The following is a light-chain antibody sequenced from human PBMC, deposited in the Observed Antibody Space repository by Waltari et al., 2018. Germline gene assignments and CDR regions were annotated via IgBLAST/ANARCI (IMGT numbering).Light chain of an antibody. Sequence: EIVLTQSPGTLSLSPGERAILSCRASQSVSSSYLAWHQHKPGQAPRLLTYGASNRATGIPDRFSGSGSGTEFTLTISSLQAEDVAVYYCQEYYSTPLTFGQGTKLEIK. J-gene: IGKJ2*01. CDR3: QEYYSTPLT. V-gene: IGKV3-20*01. CDR1: QSVSSSY. CDR2: GAS.